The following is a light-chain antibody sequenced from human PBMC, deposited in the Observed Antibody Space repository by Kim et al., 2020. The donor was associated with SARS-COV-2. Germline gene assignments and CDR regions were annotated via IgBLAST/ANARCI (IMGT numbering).Light chain of an antibody. Sequence: PGQRVTISCSGSRSNIGRNSVNWYQQFPGTAPKILIYSNDQRSSGVPDRFSDSKSGTAASLAITELRSEDEAEYFCAAWDDSLNVVFGGGTQLTVL. CDR3: AAWDDSLNVV. J-gene: IGLJ2*01. V-gene: IGLV1-44*01. CDR1: RSNIGRNS. CDR2: SND.